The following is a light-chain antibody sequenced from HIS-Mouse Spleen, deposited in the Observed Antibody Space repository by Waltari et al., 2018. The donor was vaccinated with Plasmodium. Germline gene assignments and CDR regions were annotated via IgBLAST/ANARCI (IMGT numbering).Light chain of an antibody. V-gene: IGLV4-69*01. Sequence: QLVLTQSPSASASLGASVQLTCTLTSGHSSYPLARHQQQPEKGPRYLMKLNSDGSHSKGDGIPDRFSGSSSGAERYLTISSLQSEDEADYYCQTWGTGMGVFGGGTKLTVL. J-gene: IGLJ2*01. CDR1: SGHSSYP. CDR2: LNSDGSH. CDR3: QTWGTGMGV.